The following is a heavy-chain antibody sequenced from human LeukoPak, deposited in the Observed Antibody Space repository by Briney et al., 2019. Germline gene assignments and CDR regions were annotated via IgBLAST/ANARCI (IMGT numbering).Heavy chain of an antibody. Sequence: GGSLRLSCAASGFTFSSYAMHWVRQSLGKGLEWVAVMSYDGFNKYYADSVKGRFTISRDNSKNTLYLQMNSLRAEDTAVYYCAKTKGYSYGYFFDYWGQGTLVTVSS. CDR3: AKTKGYSYGYFFDY. V-gene: IGHV3-30*18. CDR1: GFTFSSYA. D-gene: IGHD5-18*01. CDR2: MSYDGFNK. J-gene: IGHJ4*02.